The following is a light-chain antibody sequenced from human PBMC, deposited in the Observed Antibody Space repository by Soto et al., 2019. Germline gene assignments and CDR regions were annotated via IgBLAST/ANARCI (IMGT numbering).Light chain of an antibody. J-gene: IGKJ2*01. CDR3: HQYGSSPYT. CDR1: QSVGDND. V-gene: IGKV3-20*01. CDR2: GAS. Sequence: EIVLTQSPGTLSLSPGERATLSCRASQSVGDNDLAWYQQKPGQAPRLLIYGASSRVTGIPDRFTGSGSVTDFTLTISDLEPEDCAVYYCHQYGSSPYTFGQGTKLEIK.